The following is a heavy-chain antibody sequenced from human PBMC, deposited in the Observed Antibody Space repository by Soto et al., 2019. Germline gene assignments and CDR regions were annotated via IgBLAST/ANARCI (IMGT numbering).Heavy chain of an antibody. CDR1: GGSFSGDH. CDR2: VNHSGST. Sequence: QVQLQQWGAGLLKSSETLSLTCAVYGGSFSGDHWTWIRQPPGKGLEWIGEVNHSGSTNYNPSLKSRVTISVDTSKNQISLKVKSVTDADTAVYYCARRYCSTTSCLAGFDPWGRGTLVTVSS. CDR3: ARRYCSTTSCLAGFDP. V-gene: IGHV4-34*01. J-gene: IGHJ5*02. D-gene: IGHD2-2*01.